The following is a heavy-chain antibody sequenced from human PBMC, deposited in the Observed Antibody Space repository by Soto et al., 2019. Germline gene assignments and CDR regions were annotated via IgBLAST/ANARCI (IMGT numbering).Heavy chain of an antibody. CDR1: GGSISSYY. D-gene: IGHD3-22*01. V-gene: IGHV4-59*01. J-gene: IGHJ2*01. CDR2: IYYSGST. CDR3: ARETNYYDSSGYHPAWYFDL. Sequence: SETLSLTCTVSGGSISSYYWSWIRQPPGKGLEWIGYIYYSGSTNYNPSLKSRVTISVDTSKNQFSLKLSSVTAADTAVYYCARETNYYDSSGYHPAWYFDLWGRGTLV.